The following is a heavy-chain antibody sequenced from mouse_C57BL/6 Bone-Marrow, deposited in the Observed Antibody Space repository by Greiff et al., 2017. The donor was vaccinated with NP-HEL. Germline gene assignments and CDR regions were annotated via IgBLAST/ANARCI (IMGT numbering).Heavy chain of an antibody. D-gene: IGHD2-2*01. CDR2: IDPSDSET. Sequence: QVQLQQPGAELVRPGSSVTLSCKASGYTFTSYWMHWVKQRPIQGLEWIGNIDPSDSETHYNQKFKDKATLTVDKSSSTAYMQLSSLTSEDSAVYYCARGGYDAGFDYWGQGTTLTVSS. J-gene: IGHJ2*01. V-gene: IGHV1-52*01. CDR1: GYTFTSYW. CDR3: ARGGYDAGFDY.